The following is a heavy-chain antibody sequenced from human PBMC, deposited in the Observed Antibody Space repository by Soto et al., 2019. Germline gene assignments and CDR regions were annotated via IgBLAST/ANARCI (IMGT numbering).Heavy chain of an antibody. D-gene: IGHD4-4*01. J-gene: IGHJ6*02. V-gene: IGHV5-51*01. CDR1: GYSFTSYW. CDR3: ARLTSTVTTRYYYGMDV. CDR2: IYPGDSDT. Sequence: GESLKISCKGSGYSFTSYWIGWVRQMPGKGLEWMGIIYPGDSDTRYSPPFQGQVTISADKSISTAYLQWSSLKASDTAMYYCARLTSTVTTRYYYGMDVWGQGTTVTVPS.